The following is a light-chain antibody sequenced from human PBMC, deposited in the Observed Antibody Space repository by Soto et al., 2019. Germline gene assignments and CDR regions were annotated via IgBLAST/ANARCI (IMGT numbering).Light chain of an antibody. CDR1: SSNIGNND. V-gene: IGLV1-51*02. CDR2: GNN. Sequence: QSVLTQSPSVSAAPGQKVTISCSGSSSNIGNNDVSWYQQLPGTAPKLLIYGNNKRPSGIPDRFSGSKSGTSATLGITGLQTGDEADYYCGTWDSSLSGGVFGGGTKLTVL. J-gene: IGLJ3*02. CDR3: GTWDSSLSGGV.